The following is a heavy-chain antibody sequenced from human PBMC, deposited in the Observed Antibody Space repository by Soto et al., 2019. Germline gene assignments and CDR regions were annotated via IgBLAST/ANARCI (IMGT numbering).Heavy chain of an antibody. CDR2: IWYDGSNK. D-gene: IGHD1-26*01. J-gene: IGHJ3*01. V-gene: IGHV3-33*01. CDR1: GFTFSSYG. Sequence: QVQLVESGGGVVQPGRSLRLSCAASGFTFSSYGMHWVRQAPGKGLEWVAVIWYDGSNKYYADSVKGRFTISRDNSKNTLYLQMNSLRAEDTAVYYWARDPYSGCYPDFWGQGRMVTVSS. CDR3: ARDPYSGCYPDF.